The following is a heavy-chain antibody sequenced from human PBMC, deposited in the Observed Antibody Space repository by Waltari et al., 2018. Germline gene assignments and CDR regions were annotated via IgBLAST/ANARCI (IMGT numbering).Heavy chain of an antibody. CDR3: ARVAVADYFDY. CDR1: GYAFTNYG. D-gene: IGHD6-19*01. Sequence: QIHLVQSGAEVKKPGASVKVSCKASGYAFTNYGISWVRQAPGQGLEWMGWIYTYNGNTNDAQKFQGRVTMTTDTSTSTAYMELRSLRSDDTAVYYCARVAVADYFDYWGQGTLVTVSS. CDR2: IYTYNGNT. V-gene: IGHV1-18*01. J-gene: IGHJ4*02.